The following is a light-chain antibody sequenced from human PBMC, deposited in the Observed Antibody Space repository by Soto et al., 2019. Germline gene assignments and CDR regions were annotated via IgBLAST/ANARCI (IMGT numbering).Light chain of an antibody. Sequence: EIVLTQSPGTLSLSPGERATLSCRASQGVSSSSLAWYQQRRGQAPRLLIHDASSRATGIPDRFSGSGSGTDFTLTISRLEPEDFAVYYCQQYDSSPRTFGQGTKVDIK. CDR1: QGVSSSS. V-gene: IGKV3-20*01. CDR3: QQYDSSPRT. CDR2: DAS. J-gene: IGKJ1*01.